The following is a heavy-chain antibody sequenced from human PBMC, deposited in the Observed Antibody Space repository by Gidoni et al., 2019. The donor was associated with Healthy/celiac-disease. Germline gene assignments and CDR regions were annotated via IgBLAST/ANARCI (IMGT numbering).Heavy chain of an antibody. Sequence: EVQLLESGGGLVQPGGSLRLSCAASGLTCRSYAMSWVRQAPGKGLEWVSAISGSGGSTYYADSVKGRFTISRDNSKNTLYLQMNSLRAEDTAVYYCAKDQPYYYDSKWGGYYFDYWGQGTLVTVSS. CDR3: AKDQPYYYDSKWGGYYFDY. CDR2: ISGSGGST. V-gene: IGHV3-23*01. D-gene: IGHD3-22*01. J-gene: IGHJ4*02. CDR1: GLTCRSYA.